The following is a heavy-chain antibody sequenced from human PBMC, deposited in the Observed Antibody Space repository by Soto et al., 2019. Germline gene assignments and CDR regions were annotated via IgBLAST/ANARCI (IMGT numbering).Heavy chain of an antibody. V-gene: IGHV3-49*03. CDR3: TRDGPETIQLWPTFDY. Sequence: PGGSLRLSCTASGFTFGDYAMSWFRQAPGKGLEWVGFIRSKAYGGTTEYAASVKGRFTISRDDSKSIAYLQMNSLKTEDTAVYYCTRDGPETIQLWPTFDYWGQGTLVTVSS. D-gene: IGHD5-18*01. J-gene: IGHJ4*02. CDR1: GFTFGDYA. CDR2: IRSKAYGGTT.